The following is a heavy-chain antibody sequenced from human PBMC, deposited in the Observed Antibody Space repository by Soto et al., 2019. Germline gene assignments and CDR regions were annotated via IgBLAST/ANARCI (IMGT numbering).Heavy chain of an antibody. D-gene: IGHD1-26*01. CDR1: GFTFSNHG. Sequence: PGGSLRLSCAASGFTFSNHGMHWVRQAPGKGLEWVAVISYDGSKKYYADSVKGRFTISRDNSKNTLYLQMNSLRAEDTAVYYCAKEGASLVYSGSYSDYWGQGTLVTVSS. J-gene: IGHJ4*02. CDR3: AKEGASLVYSGSYSDY. CDR2: ISYDGSKK. V-gene: IGHV3-30*18.